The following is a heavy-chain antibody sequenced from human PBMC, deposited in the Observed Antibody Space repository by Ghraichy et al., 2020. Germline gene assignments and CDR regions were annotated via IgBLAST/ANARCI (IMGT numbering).Heavy chain of an antibody. CDR3: ARRYDSSGYYYRRYYGMDV. J-gene: IGHJ6*02. CDR2: INHSGST. V-gene: IGHV4-34*01. CDR1: GGSFSGYY. Sequence: SQTLSLTCAVYGGSFSGYYWSWIRQPPGKGLEWIGEINHSGSTNYNPSLKSRVTISVDTSKNQFSLKLSSVTAADTAVYYCARRYDSSGYYYRRYYGMDVWGQGTTVTLSS. D-gene: IGHD3-22*01.